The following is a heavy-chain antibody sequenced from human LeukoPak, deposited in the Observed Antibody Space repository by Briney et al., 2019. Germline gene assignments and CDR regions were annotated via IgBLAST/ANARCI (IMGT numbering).Heavy chain of an antibody. CDR1: GFIFTDYF. CDR2: ISSDGTTI. V-gene: IGHV3-11*01. CDR3: ARSYSGSRRGNFDQ. Sequence: GGSLRLSCAASGFIFTDYFINWIRQAPGKGPEWVSYISSDGTTIEYAESVKGRFTISRDNAKNSVHLQMNSLRAEDTAVYYCARSYSGSRRGNFDQWGQGTLITVSS. J-gene: IGHJ5*02. D-gene: IGHD1-26*01.